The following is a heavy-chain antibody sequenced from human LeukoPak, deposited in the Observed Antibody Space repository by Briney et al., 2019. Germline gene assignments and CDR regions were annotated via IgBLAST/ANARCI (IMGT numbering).Heavy chain of an antibody. CDR3: AKAVDMMLSSGHTDY. J-gene: IGHJ4*02. Sequence: GGSLRLSCATSGFTFSYYWMTWVRQAPGKGLEWVSGISWNSGSIGYADSVKGRFTISRDNAKNSLYLQMNSLRAEDTALYYCAKAVDMMLSSGHTDYWGQGTLVTVSS. CDR1: GFTFSYYW. CDR2: ISWNSGSI. D-gene: IGHD3-22*01. V-gene: IGHV3-9*01.